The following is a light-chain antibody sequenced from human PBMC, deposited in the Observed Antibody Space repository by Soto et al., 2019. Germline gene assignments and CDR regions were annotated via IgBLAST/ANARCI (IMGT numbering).Light chain of an antibody. CDR3: RFSNG. V-gene: IGKV1-5*01. CDR2: EAS. Sequence: CSLWECVGERVTMGCRASPSIGRWLAWYQQKPGKAPTLLIYEASSIESGVPSRFSGSGSGTEFTLTISSLQLYSIATRYTRFSNGFG. CDR1: PSIGRW. J-gene: IGKJ2*03.